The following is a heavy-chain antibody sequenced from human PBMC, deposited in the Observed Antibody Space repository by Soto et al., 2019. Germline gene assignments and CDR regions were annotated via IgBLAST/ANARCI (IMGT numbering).Heavy chain of an antibody. V-gene: IGHV1-69*02. CDR2: IIPILGIA. J-gene: IGHJ5*02. Sequence: QVQLVQSGAEVKKPGSSVKVSCKASGGTFINYTISWVQQAPGQGLEWMGRIIPILGIANYAQKFQGRVTITADKSTSTAYMELSSLRSEDTAVYYCATELRYFDWLFPNNWFDPWGQGTLVTVSS. CDR1: GGTFINYT. CDR3: ATELRYFDWLFPNNWFDP. D-gene: IGHD3-9*01.